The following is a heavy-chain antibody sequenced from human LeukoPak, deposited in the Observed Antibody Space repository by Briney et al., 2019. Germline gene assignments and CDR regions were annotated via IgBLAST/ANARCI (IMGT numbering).Heavy chain of an antibody. CDR2: INPSGGST. CDR1: GYTFTSYG. CDR3: ARGNLHSSSWYGSDWFDP. D-gene: IGHD6-13*01. V-gene: IGHV1-46*01. J-gene: IGHJ5*02. Sequence: AAVTVSFMASGYTFTSYGISWVRQAPGQGREWMGIINPSGGSTSYAQKFQGRVTMTRDTSTSTVYRELSSLRSEDTAVYYCARGNLHSSSWYGSDWFDPWGQGTLVTVSS.